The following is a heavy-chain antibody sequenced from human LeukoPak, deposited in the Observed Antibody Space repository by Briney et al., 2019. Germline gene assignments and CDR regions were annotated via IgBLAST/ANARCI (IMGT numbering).Heavy chain of an antibody. CDR1: GFTFSSYG. V-gene: IGHV3-30*03. D-gene: IGHD6-13*01. CDR3: ATIDEPPTDIFEQQLVRVDP. Sequence: GGSLRLSCAASGFTFSSYGMHWVRQAPGKGLEWVAVISYDGSNKYYADSVKGRFTISRDNSKNTLYLQMNSLRAEDTAVYYCATIDEPPTDIFEQQLVRVDPWGQGTLVTVSS. CDR2: ISYDGSNK. J-gene: IGHJ5*02.